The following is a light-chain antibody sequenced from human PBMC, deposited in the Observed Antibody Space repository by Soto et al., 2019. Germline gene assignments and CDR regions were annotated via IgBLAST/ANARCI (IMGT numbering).Light chain of an antibody. J-gene: IGLJ1*01. CDR1: SSDVGSYNL. CDR3: CSYAGSSPYV. V-gene: IGLV2-23*01. Sequence: QYSRNLPASVSGSPGQSITISCTGTSSDVGSYNLVSWYQQHPGKAPKLMIYEGSKRPSGVSNRFSGSKSGNTASLTISGLQAEDEADYYCCSYAGSSPYVFGTGTKVTVL. CDR2: EGS.